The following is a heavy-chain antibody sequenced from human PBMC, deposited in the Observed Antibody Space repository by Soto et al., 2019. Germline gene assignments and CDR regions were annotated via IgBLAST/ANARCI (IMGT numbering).Heavy chain of an antibody. D-gene: IGHD1-26*01. CDR1: GFTFSSYG. V-gene: IGHV3-30*18. CDR2: ISYDGSNK. CDR3: AKEAQYSGSYYGGWDY. Sequence: QVQLVESGGGVVQPGRSLRLSCAASGFTFSSYGMHWVRQAPGKGLEWVAVISYDGSNKYYADSVKGRFTISRDNSKNTLYLQMNSLRAEDTAVYYCAKEAQYSGSYYGGWDYWGQGTLVTVSS. J-gene: IGHJ4*02.